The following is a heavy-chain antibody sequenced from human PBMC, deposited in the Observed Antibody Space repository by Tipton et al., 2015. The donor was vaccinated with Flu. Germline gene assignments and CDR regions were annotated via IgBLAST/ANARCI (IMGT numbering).Heavy chain of an antibody. D-gene: IGHD2-2*01. CDR2: IWYDGSNK. J-gene: IGHJ6*02. CDR1: GFTFSSYG. V-gene: IGHV3-33*01. CDR3: ARDLYCSSTSCPHYYYYGMDV. Sequence: AASGFTFSSYGMHWVRQAPGKGLEWVAVIWYDGSNKYYADSVKGRFTISRDNSKNTLYLQMNSLRAEDTAVYYCARDLYCSSTSCPHYYYYGMDVWGQGTTVTVSS.